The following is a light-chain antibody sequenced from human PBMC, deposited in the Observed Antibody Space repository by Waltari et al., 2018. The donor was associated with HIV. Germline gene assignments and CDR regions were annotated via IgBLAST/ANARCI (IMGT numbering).Light chain of an antibody. CDR3: QQTFSPPRT. Sequence: DINMTQSPSYLSASVGDRVTISCRTSQNVINYLNWYHQRPGKAPTLLIFGASTVQDGVSSRFSCSGSGTDFTLSIAGLQPEDIGTYYCQQTFSPPRTFGPGT. CDR1: QNVINY. CDR2: GAS. V-gene: IGKV1-39*01. J-gene: IGKJ3*01.